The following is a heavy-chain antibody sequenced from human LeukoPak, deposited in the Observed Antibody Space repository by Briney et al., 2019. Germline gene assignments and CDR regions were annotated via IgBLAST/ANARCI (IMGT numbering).Heavy chain of an antibody. CDR3: ARRPGPHPHYFDY. D-gene: IGHD3-10*01. J-gene: IGHJ4*02. V-gene: IGHV4-39*01. Sequence: SETLSLTCTVSGGSISSSSYYWGWIRQPPGKGLEWIGSIYYSGSTYYNPSLKSRVTISVDTSKNQFSLKLSSVTAADTAVYYCARRPGPHPHYFDYWGQGTLVTVSS. CDR1: GGSISSSSYY. CDR2: IYYSGST.